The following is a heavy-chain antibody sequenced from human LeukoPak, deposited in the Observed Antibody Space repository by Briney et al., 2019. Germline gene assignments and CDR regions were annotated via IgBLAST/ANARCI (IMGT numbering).Heavy chain of an antibody. CDR2: ISSSGSTI. D-gene: IGHD4-17*01. J-gene: IGHJ3*02. Sequence: PGGSLRLSCAASGFTFSDYYMSWIRQAPGKGLEWVSYISSSGSTIYYADSVKGRFTISRDNAKNSLYLQMNSLRAEDTAVYYCAREGRTYGDYARIYAFDIWGQGTMVTVSS. V-gene: IGHV3-11*01. CDR1: GFTFSDYY. CDR3: AREGRTYGDYARIYAFDI.